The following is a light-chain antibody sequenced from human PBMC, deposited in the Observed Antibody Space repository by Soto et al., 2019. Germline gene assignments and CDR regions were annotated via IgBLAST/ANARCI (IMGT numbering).Light chain of an antibody. Sequence: DTQMTQSPSTLSASVGDRVTITCRASQSISTWLAWYQQKPGKAPKLLIYKASSLEGGVPSRFSGSGSGTEFTLTISSLQPDDFATDYCQQYNDYSPLTFGGGTKVEIK. V-gene: IGKV1-5*03. CDR3: QQYNDYSPLT. CDR1: QSISTW. CDR2: KAS. J-gene: IGKJ4*01.